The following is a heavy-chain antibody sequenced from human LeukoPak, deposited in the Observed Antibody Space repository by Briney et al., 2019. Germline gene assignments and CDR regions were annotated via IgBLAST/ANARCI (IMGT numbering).Heavy chain of an antibody. V-gene: IGHV1-18*01. Sequence: ASVKVSCKASGYTFTSYGISWVRQAPGQGLEWMGWISAYNGNTNYAQKFQGRVTMTRDTSISTAYMELSRLRSDDTAVYCCAKAAAGSQHSYYYYYYLDVWGTGTTVTISS. D-gene: IGHD6-13*01. CDR2: ISAYNGNT. J-gene: IGHJ6*03. CDR3: AKAAAGSQHSYYYYYYLDV. CDR1: GYTFTSYG.